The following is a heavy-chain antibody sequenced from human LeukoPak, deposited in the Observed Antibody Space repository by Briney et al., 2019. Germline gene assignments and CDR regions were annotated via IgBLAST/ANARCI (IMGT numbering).Heavy chain of an antibody. CDR2: IFWDSSKV. CDR1: GFSFDDYT. J-gene: IGHJ3*01. V-gene: IGHV3-9*03. D-gene: IGHD2-2*01. CDR3: ARVQFSRMSKGAFDL. Sequence: HPGGSLRLSCSASGFSFDDYTMHWVRQAPGMGLEWVSSIFWDSSKVAYADSVKGRFTISRGNAKNSLYLQMNSLRDEDMALYYCARVQFSRMSKGAFDLWGQGTMVIVSS.